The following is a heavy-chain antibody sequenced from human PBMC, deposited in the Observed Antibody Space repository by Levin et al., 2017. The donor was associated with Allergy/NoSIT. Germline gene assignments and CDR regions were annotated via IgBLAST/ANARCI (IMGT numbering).Heavy chain of an antibody. D-gene: IGHD3-10*01. V-gene: IGHV4-59*01. CDR2: IYYSGST. CDR3: AGWGSANDAFDI. Sequence: SQTLSLTCTVSGGSISSSYWSWVRQPPGKGLEWIGYIYYSGSTNYNPSLTSRLTFSIDTSKNHFSLKLSSVTAADTAVYYCAGWGSANDAFDIWGQGTMVTVSS. J-gene: IGHJ3*02. CDR1: GGSISSSY.